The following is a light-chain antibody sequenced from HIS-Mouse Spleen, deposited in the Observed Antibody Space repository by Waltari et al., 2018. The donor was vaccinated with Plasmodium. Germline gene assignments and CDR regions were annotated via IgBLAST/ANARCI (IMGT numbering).Light chain of an antibody. CDR1: QDISNY. Sequence: DIQMTQSPSSLSASVVDRVPLPLQATQDISNYLNWYQQKPGKAPKLLIYDASNLETGVPSRFSGSGSGTDFTFIISSLQPEDIATYYCQQYDNLPPLFTFGPGTKVDIK. V-gene: IGKV1-33*01. J-gene: IGKJ3*01. CDR2: DAS. CDR3: QQYDNLPPLFT.